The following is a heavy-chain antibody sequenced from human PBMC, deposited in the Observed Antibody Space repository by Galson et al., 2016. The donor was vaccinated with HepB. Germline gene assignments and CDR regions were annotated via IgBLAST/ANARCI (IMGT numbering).Heavy chain of an antibody. V-gene: IGHV3-21*01. CDR3: ARAGGYGDYSAEYFQH. Sequence: SLRLSCAASGFTFSGYTMNWVRQAPGKGLEWVSSISSSSSYIYYADSVKGRFPISRDNAKNSLYLQRTSLRAEDTAVYYCARAGGYGDYSAEYFQHWGQGTLVTVSS. D-gene: IGHD4-17*01. J-gene: IGHJ1*01. CDR1: GFTFSGYT. CDR2: ISSSSSYI.